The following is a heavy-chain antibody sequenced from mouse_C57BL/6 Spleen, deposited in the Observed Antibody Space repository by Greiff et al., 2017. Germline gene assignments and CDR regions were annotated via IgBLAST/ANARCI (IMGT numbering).Heavy chain of an antibody. CDR1: GYAFSSYW. CDR3: ARGVAPSYYFDY. D-gene: IGHD1-1*01. CDR2: IYPGDGDT. J-gene: IGHJ2*01. V-gene: IGHV1-80*01. Sequence: QVQLQQSGAELVKPGASVKISCKASGYAFSSYWMNWVKQRPGKGLEWIGQIYPGDGDTNYNGKFKGKATLTADKSSSTAYMQLSSLTSEDSAVYFCARGVAPSYYFDYWGQGTTLRVSS.